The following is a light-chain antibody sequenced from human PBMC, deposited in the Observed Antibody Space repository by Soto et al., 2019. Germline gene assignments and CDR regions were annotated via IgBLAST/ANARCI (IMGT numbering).Light chain of an antibody. CDR2: GAS. Sequence: EIVMTQSPATLSVSPGERVTLSCRASQSVSSNLAWYQQKPGQSPRLLIYGASSRATGIPDRFSGSRSGTDFTLTISRLEPDDFATYYYQQRSSAWTSRQRTKVDIK. CDR1: QSVSSN. V-gene: IGKV3D-20*02. J-gene: IGKJ1*01. CDR3: QQRSSAWT.